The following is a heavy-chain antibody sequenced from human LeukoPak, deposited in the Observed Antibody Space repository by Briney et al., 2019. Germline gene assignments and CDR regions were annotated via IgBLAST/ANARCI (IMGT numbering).Heavy chain of an antibody. CDR1: GFTFNAQD. CDR2: ISGSHT. D-gene: IGHD3-16*01. CDR3: AKVNWEDYVWGNC. J-gene: IGHJ4*02. V-gene: IGHV3-23*01. Sequence: AGSLRLSCAASGFTFNAQDINWVRQGPGKGLEWVAGISGSHTFYADSVKGRFTFSRDNSKNTMYLQMNSLRVEDTAVYYCAKVNWEDYVWGNCWGQGTLVTVSS.